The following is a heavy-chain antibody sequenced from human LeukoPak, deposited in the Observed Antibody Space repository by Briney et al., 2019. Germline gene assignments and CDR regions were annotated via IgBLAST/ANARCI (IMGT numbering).Heavy chain of an antibody. J-gene: IGHJ3*02. CDR3: ARDKYSGYERDAFDI. CDR2: ISANNGNT. Sequence: ASVKVSCKASGYTFTSYGISWVRQAPGQGLEWMGWISANNGNTNYAQKVQGRVTMTTDTSMTTVYMELRSLRSDDTALYYCARDKYSGYERDAFDIWGQGTMVTVSS. CDR1: GYTFTSYG. V-gene: IGHV1-18*01. D-gene: IGHD5-12*01.